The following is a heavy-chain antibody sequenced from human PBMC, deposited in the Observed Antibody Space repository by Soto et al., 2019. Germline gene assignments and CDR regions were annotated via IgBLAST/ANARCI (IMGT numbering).Heavy chain of an antibody. CDR2: ISSSSSYT. CDR1: GFTFSDYY. V-gene: IGHV3-11*06. D-gene: IGHD1-7*01. Sequence: QVQLVESGGGLVKPGGSLRLSCAASGFTFSDYYMSWIRQAPGKGLEWVSYISSSSSYTNYADSVKGRFTISRDNAKNSLYLQMNSLIAEDTAVYYCARRKARTTLLGYYGMDVWGQGTTVTVSS. J-gene: IGHJ6*02. CDR3: ARRKARTTLLGYYGMDV.